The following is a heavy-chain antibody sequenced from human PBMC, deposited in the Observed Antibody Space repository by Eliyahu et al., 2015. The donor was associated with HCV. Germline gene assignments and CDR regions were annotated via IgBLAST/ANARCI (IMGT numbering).Heavy chain of an antibody. CDR2: IYSGGST. D-gene: IGHD2-15*01. V-gene: IGHV3-66*01. Sequence: EVQLVESGGGLVQPGGSLRLSCAASGFTVSSNYMSWVRQAPGKGLEWVSVIYSGGSTFYANSVKGRFTISRDNSKNTLNLQMNSMRAEDTAVYYCAIAAYFHYWGQGTLVTVSS. CDR3: AIAAYFHY. J-gene: IGHJ4*02. CDR1: GFTVSSNY.